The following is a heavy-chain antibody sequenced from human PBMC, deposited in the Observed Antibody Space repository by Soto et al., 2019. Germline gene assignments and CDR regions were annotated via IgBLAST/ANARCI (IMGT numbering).Heavy chain of an antibody. CDR3: ARAPCSTSCYHGARGVFWFDP. CDR1: SGSISSSNW. CDR2: IYHSGST. J-gene: IGHJ5*02. V-gene: IGHV4-4*02. D-gene: IGHD2-2*01. Sequence: QVQLQESGPGLVKPSGTLSLTCAVSSGSISSSNWWSWVRQPPGKGLEWIGEIYHSGSTNYNPSLKSRVTISVDKSKNQFSLKLSSVTAADTAVYYCARAPCSTSCYHGARGVFWFDPWGQGTLVTVSS.